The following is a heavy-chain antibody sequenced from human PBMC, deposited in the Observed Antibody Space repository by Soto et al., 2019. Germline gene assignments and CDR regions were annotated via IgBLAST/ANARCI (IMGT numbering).Heavy chain of an antibody. CDR3: SREYYDILTGYYAPRYGVAFDI. CDR2: IWYEGSNK. D-gene: IGHD3-9*01. J-gene: IGHJ3*02. V-gene: IGHV3-33*01. CDR1: GFTFSSYR. Sequence: GGSLRLSCAASGFTFSSYRMHWVRQAPGKGLEWVAVIWYEGSNKYYADSVKGRFTISRDNSKNTLYLQMNSLRAEDTAVYYCSREYYDILTGYYAPRYGVAFDIWGQGTMVTVSS.